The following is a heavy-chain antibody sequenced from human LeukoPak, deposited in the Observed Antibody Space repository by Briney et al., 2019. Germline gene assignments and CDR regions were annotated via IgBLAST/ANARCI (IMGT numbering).Heavy chain of an antibody. V-gene: IGHV4-59*12. D-gene: IGHD3-9*01. CDR1: GGSISSYY. Sequence: SETLSLTCTASGGSISSYYWSWIRQPPGKGLEWIGYIYHSGSTYYNPSLKSRVTISVDRSKNQFSLKLSSVTAADTAVYYCARATYLRYFDWLSRASYFDYWGQGTLVTVSS. J-gene: IGHJ4*02. CDR2: IYHSGST. CDR3: ARATYLRYFDWLSRASYFDY.